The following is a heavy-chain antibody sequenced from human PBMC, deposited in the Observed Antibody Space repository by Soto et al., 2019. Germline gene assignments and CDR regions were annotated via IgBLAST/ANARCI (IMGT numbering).Heavy chain of an antibody. V-gene: IGHV1-69*12. CDR1: GGTFSSYA. Sequence: QVQLVQSGAEVKKPGSSVKVSCKASGGTFSSYAISWVRQAPGQGLEWMGGIIPIFGTANYAQKFQGRVTITADESTSTAYMELSSLRSEDTAVYYCARVETYYYDSSGKKGMDVWGQGTTVTVSS. CDR3: ARVETYYYDSSGKKGMDV. D-gene: IGHD3-22*01. CDR2: IIPIFGTA. J-gene: IGHJ6*02.